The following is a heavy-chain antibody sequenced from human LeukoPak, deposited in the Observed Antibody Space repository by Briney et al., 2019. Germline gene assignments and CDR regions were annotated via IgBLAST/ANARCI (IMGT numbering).Heavy chain of an antibody. J-gene: IGHJ4*02. V-gene: IGHV4-31*03. D-gene: IGHD1-26*01. Sequence: TLSLTCTVSGGSISSGGYYWSWIRPHPGKGLEWIGYIYYSESTYYNPSLKSRVTISVDTSKNQFSLKLSSVTAADTAVYYCASQGVGAHTPQSGATFDYWGQGTLVTVSS. CDR2: IYYSEST. CDR1: GGSISSGGYY. CDR3: ASQGVGAHTPQSGATFDY.